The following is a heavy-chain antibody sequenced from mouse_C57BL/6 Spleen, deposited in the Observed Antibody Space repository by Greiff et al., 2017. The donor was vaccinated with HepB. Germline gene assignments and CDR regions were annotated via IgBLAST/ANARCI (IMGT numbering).Heavy chain of an antibody. J-gene: IGHJ2*01. V-gene: IGHV1-4*01. CDR1: GYTFTSYT. CDR3: ARVRGGYFDY. CDR2: INPSSGYT. Sequence: QVQLQQSGAELARPGASVKMSCKASGYTFTSYTMHWVKQRPGQGLEWIGYINPSSGYTKYNQKYKDKATLTADKSSSTAYMQLSSLTSEDSAVYYCARVRGGYFDYWGQGTTLTVSS.